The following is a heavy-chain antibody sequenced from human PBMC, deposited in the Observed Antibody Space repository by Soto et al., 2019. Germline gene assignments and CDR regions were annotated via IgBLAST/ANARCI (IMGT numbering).Heavy chain of an antibody. J-gene: IGHJ5*02. CDR3: AKEFCDPNGCYGRWLDP. V-gene: IGHV4-59*01. CDR1: GGSISSFY. Sequence: VQLQESGPGLAKPSETLSLTCTVSGGSISSFYWSWIRQPPGKGLEWIVNVFYSGSTIYNPSLKRRVTISVDTSKNQFSLKLSSVTAADTAVYYCAKEFCDPNGCYGRWLDPWGQGTLVTVSS. D-gene: IGHD2-15*01. CDR2: VFYSGST.